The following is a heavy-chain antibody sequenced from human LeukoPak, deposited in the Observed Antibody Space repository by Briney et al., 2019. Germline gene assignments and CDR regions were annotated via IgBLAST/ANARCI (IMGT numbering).Heavy chain of an antibody. J-gene: IGHJ6*03. V-gene: IGHV4-61*02. CDR2: IYTSGST. CDR3: ARGSSSWGLSRLGCYMDV. D-gene: IGHD6-13*01. Sequence: KSSETLSLTCTVSGGSISSGSYYWSWIRQPAGKGLEWIGRIYTSGSTNYNPSLKSRVTISVDTSKNQFSRKLSSVTAADTAVYYCARGSSSWGLSRLGCYMDVWGKGTTVTVSS. CDR1: GGSISSGSYY.